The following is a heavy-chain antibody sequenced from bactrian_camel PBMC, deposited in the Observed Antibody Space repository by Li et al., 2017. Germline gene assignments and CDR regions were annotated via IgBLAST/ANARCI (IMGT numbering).Heavy chain of an antibody. Sequence: QLVESGGGSVQTGESLRLSCAVSGAVANIYCMGWFRQTPGNEREGVAAFLTARGSSYLADAVKGRFTISQDNAKNILYLQMNNLKPGDTAVYYCVADGLYGGNWARSLVCAEGTQGTQVTVS. D-gene: IGHD6*01. J-gene: IGHJ4*01. CDR2: FLTARGSS. CDR1: GAVANIYC. V-gene: IGHV3S1*01.